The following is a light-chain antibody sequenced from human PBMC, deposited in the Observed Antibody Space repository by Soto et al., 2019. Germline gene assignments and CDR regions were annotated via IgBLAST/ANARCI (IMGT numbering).Light chain of an antibody. CDR2: GVS. CDR3: QGYGASPPDPIT. V-gene: IGKV3-20*01. CDR1: QSVSSNY. Sequence: EIVLTQSPGTLSLSPGERATLSCRASQSVSSNYLAWYQQKPGQAPRLLIYGVSSRATGIPDRFSGSGSETVFTLTISRLEPEDFAVDYCQGYGASPPDPITFAQGTRLDIK. J-gene: IGKJ5*01.